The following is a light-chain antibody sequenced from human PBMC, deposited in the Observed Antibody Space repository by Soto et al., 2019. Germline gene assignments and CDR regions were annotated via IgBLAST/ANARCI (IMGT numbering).Light chain of an antibody. Sequence: DIQMTQSPSSLSASVGDSVTITCRASQTIRNYLNWYQQKPGKAPNLLIYAASSLQSGVPSRFSGSGSGTDFTLTISSLQPEDFATYSCQQSYSTPFTFGPGTKVDIK. V-gene: IGKV1-39*01. J-gene: IGKJ3*01. CDR2: AAS. CDR1: QTIRNY. CDR3: QQSYSTPFT.